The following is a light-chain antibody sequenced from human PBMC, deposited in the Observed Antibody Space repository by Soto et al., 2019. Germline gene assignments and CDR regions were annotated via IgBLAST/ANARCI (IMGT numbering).Light chain of an antibody. CDR2: AAS. Sequence: DIQMTQSPSSLSGSVGARVTITCRARESISRHLNWYQQKPGKAPKLLIYAASSLQNGVPSRFRGGGSGTDFTLTISNLQPEDFATYYCQQTYTTLSITFGQGTRLDIK. CDR3: QQTYTTLSIT. V-gene: IGKV1-39*01. CDR1: ESISRH. J-gene: IGKJ5*01.